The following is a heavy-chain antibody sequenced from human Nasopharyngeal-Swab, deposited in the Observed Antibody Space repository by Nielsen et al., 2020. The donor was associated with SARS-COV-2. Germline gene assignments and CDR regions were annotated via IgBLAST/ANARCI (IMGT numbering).Heavy chain of an antibody. CDR2: IYYSGST. V-gene: IGHV4-31*02. J-gene: IGHJ6*03. D-gene: IGHD3-22*01. CDR3: ARDYYDSSGYPNRGYMDV. Sequence: WIRQPPGKGLEWIGYIYYSGSTYYNPSLKRRVTISVDTSKNQFSLKLSSVTAADTAVYYCARDYYDSSGYPNRGYMDVWGKGTTVTVSS.